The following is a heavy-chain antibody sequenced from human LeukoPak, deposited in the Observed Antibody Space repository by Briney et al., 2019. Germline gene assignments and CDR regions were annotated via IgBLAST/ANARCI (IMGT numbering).Heavy chain of an antibody. CDR3: ARGVVVPAAIYVFYYYYGMDV. Sequence: SETLSLTCAVYGGSFSSYYWSWIRQPPGKGLEWIGEINHSGSTSYNPSLKSRVTISVDTSKNQFSLKLSSVTAADTAVYYCARGVVVPAAIYVFYYYYGMDVWGQGTTVTVSS. CDR2: INHSGST. D-gene: IGHD2-2*01. CDR1: GGSFSSYY. J-gene: IGHJ6*02. V-gene: IGHV4-34*01.